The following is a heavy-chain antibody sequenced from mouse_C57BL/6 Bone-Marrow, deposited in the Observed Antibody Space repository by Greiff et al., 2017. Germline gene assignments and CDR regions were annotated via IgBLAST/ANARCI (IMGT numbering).Heavy chain of an antibody. V-gene: IGHV1-82*01. D-gene: IGHD1-1*01. CDR3: SRGDYYGSSPAWFAY. Sequence: VHLVESGPELAKPGASVKISCKASGYAFSSYWMNWVKQRPGKGLEWVGRIYPGDGDPNYNGKVKGKATLTADKSSCTASMQLSSLTSEDSAFYFWSRGDYYGSSPAWFAYWGQGTLVTVSA. CDR1: GYAFSSYW. J-gene: IGHJ3*01. CDR2: IYPGDGDP.